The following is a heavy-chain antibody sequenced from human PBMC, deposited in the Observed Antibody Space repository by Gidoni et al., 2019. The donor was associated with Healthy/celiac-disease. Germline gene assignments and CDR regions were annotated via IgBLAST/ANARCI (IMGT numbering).Heavy chain of an antibody. CDR2: ISDSGGST. CDR3: AKARSASYVDFDY. V-gene: IGHV3-23*01. Sequence: EVQVLESGGGLVQPGGSLRLSCEASGFTVSSYAMSWVRQAQGKGLEWVSVISDSGGSTYYADSVKGLFSISRDNSNSPLYLQMNSHRAEDTAVYYCAKARSASYVDFDYWGQGTLVTVSS. J-gene: IGHJ4*02. CDR1: GFTVSSYA. D-gene: IGHD2-2*01.